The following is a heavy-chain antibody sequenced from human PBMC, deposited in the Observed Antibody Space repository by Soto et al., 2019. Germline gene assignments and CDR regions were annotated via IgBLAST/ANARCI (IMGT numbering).Heavy chain of an antibody. CDR2: IYYRGNT. V-gene: IGHV4-59*08. D-gene: IGHD7-27*01. CDR3: ARHSKKTGDFDYYYGLDV. J-gene: IGHJ6*02. CDR1: GGSMSPYY. Sequence: SETLSLTCSVFGGSMSPYYWSWIRQSPGKGLEWIANIYYRGNTNYNPSLESRVTISIDTSKNQFSLKLNSLTAADTAVYYCARHSKKTGDFDYYYGLDVWGQGTTVT.